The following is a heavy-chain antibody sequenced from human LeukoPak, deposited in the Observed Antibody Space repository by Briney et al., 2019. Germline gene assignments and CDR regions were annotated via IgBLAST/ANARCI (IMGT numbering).Heavy chain of an antibody. CDR2: ISSSSYI. Sequence: GGSLRLSCAASGFTFSSYSMNWVRQAPGKGLEWVSSISSSSYIYYADSVKGRFTISRDIAKNTLYLQMNSLRAEDTGVYYCAKDHYWSIDYWGRGTLVTVSS. CDR1: GFTFSSYS. D-gene: IGHD3-3*01. J-gene: IGHJ4*02. V-gene: IGHV3-21*01. CDR3: AKDHYWSIDY.